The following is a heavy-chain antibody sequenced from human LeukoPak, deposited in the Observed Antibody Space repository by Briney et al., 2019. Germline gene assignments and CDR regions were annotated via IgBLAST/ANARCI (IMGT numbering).Heavy chain of an antibody. CDR2: IKQDGSEK. CDR1: GFTFSSYW. V-gene: IGHV3-7*01. CDR3: ARESVGVVPAATLY. Sequence: GGSLRLSCAASGFTFSSYWMSWVRQAPGKGLEWVANIKQDGSEKYYVDSVKGRLTISRDNAKNSLYLQMNSLRAEDTAVYYCARESVGVVPAATLYWGQGTLVTVSS. D-gene: IGHD2-2*01. J-gene: IGHJ4*02.